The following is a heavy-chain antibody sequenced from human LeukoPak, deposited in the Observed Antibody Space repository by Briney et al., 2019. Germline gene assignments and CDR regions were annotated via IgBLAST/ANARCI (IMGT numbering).Heavy chain of an antibody. CDR2: ISAYNGNT. D-gene: IGHD2-15*01. CDR1: GYTFTSYG. Sequence: GASVKVSCKASGYTFTSYGISWVRQAPGQGLGWMGWISAYNGNTNYAQKLQGRVTMTTDTSTSTAYMELRSLRSDDTAVYYCARVGYCSGGSCYSYRFDYWGQGTLVTVSS. V-gene: IGHV1-18*01. J-gene: IGHJ4*02. CDR3: ARVGYCSGGSCYSYRFDY.